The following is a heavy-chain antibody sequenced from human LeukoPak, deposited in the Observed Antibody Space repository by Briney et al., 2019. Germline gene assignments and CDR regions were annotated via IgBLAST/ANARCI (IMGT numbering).Heavy chain of an antibody. D-gene: IGHD3-22*01. CDR3: ARLLDNDISGDPDTFDV. CDR1: GGSLSGHY. J-gene: IGHJ3*01. CDR2: VSYTGRT. Sequence: SETLSLTCTVSGGSLSGHYWSWIRQPPGKRLEWIAYVSYTGRTKYNPSLHSRVTISIDTSKSQFSLKLTSVTSAETAVYFCARLLDNDISGDPDTFDVSGQGTTVIVSS. V-gene: IGHV4-59*11.